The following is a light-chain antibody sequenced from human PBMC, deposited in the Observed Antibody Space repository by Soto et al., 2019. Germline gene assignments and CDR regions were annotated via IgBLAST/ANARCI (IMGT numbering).Light chain of an antibody. CDR3: QQYNSYSWT. CDR2: KAS. J-gene: IGKJ1*01. Sequence: DVQMTQSPSTLSASVGDRVTITFRASQSFSTWLAWYQQKPGRAPKLLIYKASTLESGVPARFSGSGSGTEFTLTISSLQPDDFATYYCQQYNSYSWTFGQGTKVDIK. CDR1: QSFSTW. V-gene: IGKV1-5*03.